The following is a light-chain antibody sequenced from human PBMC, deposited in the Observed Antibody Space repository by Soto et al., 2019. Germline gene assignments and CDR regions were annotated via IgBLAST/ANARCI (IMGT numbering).Light chain of an antibody. V-gene: IGLV2-14*03. J-gene: IGLJ2*01. CDR3: SSYRSSSTLV. Sequence: QSALTQPASVSGSPGQSITISCTGTSSDVGAYNYVSWYQQHPGKAPKLMIYDVSNRPSGVSNRFSGSKSDNTASLTISGLQADDEADYYRSSYRSSSTLVFGGGTKLTVL. CDR2: DVS. CDR1: SSDVGAYNY.